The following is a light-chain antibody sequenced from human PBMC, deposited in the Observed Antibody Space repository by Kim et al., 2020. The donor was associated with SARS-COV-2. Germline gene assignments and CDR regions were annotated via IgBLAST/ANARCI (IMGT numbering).Light chain of an antibody. V-gene: IGLV3-19*01. CDR1: SLRSYY. Sequence: SSELTQDPAVSVALGQTVRITCQGDSLRSYYASWYQQKPGRAPVLVIYGKNNRPSGIPDRFSGSSSGNTASLTITGAQAEDEADYYCNSRDSSGKVFGGGTQLTVL. CDR3: NSRDSSGKV. CDR2: GKN. J-gene: IGLJ3*02.